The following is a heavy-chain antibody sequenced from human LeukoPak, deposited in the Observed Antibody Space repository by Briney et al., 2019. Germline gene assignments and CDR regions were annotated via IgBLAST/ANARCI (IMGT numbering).Heavy chain of an antibody. V-gene: IGHV5-51*01. CDR3: ARLGPTVTTQGVSNYYYVGQV. CDR2: IYPGDSAT. CDR1: GYSFSRYR. J-gene: IGHJ6*02. Sequence: GESLKISCQGSGYSFSRYRIGWVRQMPGKGLECMGIIYPGDSATKYSPSFQGQVTISADKSISTAYLQWSSLNASDTAMYYCARLGPTVTTQGVSNYYYVGQVGGQGTTVTVSS. D-gene: IGHD4-11*01.